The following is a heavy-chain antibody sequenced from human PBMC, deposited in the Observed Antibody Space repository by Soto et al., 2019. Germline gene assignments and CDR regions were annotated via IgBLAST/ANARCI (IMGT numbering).Heavy chain of an antibody. Sequence: SCPTLVNPTQTLTLTCTFSGFSLSTSGMCVSWIRQPPGKTLEWLALIDWDDDKYYSTSLKTRLTISKDTSKNQVVLTMTNMDPVDTATYYCARIRGQQLVQGGAFDIWGQGTMVTVSS. CDR2: IDWDDDK. CDR1: GFSLSTSGMC. D-gene: IGHD6-13*01. J-gene: IGHJ3*02. CDR3: ARIRGQQLVQGGAFDI. V-gene: IGHV2-70*01.